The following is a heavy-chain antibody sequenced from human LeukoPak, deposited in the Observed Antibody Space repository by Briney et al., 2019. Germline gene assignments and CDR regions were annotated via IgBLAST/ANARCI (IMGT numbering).Heavy chain of an antibody. Sequence: TGGSLRLSCAASGFTFSNYAMSWVRQAPGKGLEWVPGISGSGGNTYYADSVKGRFTISRDNSKNTVYLQMNSLRAEDTAVYYCASKLWNYDYWGQGTPVTVSS. CDR1: GFTFSNYA. V-gene: IGHV3-23*01. D-gene: IGHD1-7*01. J-gene: IGHJ4*02. CDR2: ISGSGGNT. CDR3: ASKLWNYDY.